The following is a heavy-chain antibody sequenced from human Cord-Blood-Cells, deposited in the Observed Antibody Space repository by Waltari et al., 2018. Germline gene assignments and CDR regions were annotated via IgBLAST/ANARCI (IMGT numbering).Heavy chain of an antibody. J-gene: IGHJ1*01. CDR2: IYYSGST. Sequence: QLQLQESGPGLVKPSETLSLTCTVSGGSISSRSYYWGWIRQPPGKGLEWIGSIYYSGSTYYNPSLKSRVTISVDTSKNQFSLKLSSVTAADTAVYYCARHVGKTYYDFWSGYEYFQHWGQGTLVTVSS. CDR1: GGSISSRSYY. V-gene: IGHV4-39*01. CDR3: ARHVGKTYYDFWSGYEYFQH. D-gene: IGHD3-3*01.